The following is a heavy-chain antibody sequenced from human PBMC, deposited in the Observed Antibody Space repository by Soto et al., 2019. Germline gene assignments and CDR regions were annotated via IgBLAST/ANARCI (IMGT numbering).Heavy chain of an antibody. CDR2: INADNGNT. J-gene: IGHJ4*02. CDR3: ARDDLIVVVPAAIHY. D-gene: IGHD2-2*02. CDR1: GYTFTYYT. V-gene: IGHV1-3*01. Sequence: ASVKVSCKASGYTFTYYTMHWVRQAPGQRLEWMGWINADNGNTKYSQKFQGRVTITRDTSANTAYMELSSLRSEDKAVYYCARDDLIVVVPAAIHYWGQGTLVTVSS.